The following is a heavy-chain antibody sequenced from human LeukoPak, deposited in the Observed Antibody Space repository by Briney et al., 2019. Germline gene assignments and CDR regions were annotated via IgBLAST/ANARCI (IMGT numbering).Heavy chain of an antibody. CDR2: IYPGDSDT. Sequence: GESLKISCKGSGYSFTSYWIGWVRQMPGKGLEWMGIIYPGDSDTRYSPSFQGQVTISADESISTAYLQWSSLKASDTAMYYCARQPAPYSSSRAGFDYWGQGTLVTVSS. V-gene: IGHV5-51*01. J-gene: IGHJ4*02. CDR1: GYSFTSYW. D-gene: IGHD6-13*01. CDR3: ARQPAPYSSSRAGFDY.